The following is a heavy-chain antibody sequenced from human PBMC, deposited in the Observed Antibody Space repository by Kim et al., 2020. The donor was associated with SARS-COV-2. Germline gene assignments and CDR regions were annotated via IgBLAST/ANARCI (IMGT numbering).Heavy chain of an antibody. V-gene: IGHV5-51*01. J-gene: IGHJ4*02. CDR2: IYPYDSDF. CDR3: ARQPPTFAFDF. Sequence: GESLKISCKAAGFTFTDFWIGWVRQIPGKGLEWIGIIYPYDSDFRYSPSFQGQVTISADESISTAYLQWGSLKASDTAMYYCARQPPTFAFDFWGQGTLVAVSS. D-gene: IGHD3-3*01. CDR1: GFTFTDFW.